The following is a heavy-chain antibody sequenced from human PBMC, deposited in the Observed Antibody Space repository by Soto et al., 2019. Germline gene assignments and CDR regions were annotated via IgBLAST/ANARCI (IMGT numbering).Heavy chain of an antibody. CDR3: AKDYGGKDGDY. CDR2: IIPILGIA. D-gene: IGHD4-17*01. CDR1: GGTLSSYT. V-gene: IGHV1-69*08. Sequence: QVQLVQSGAEVKKPGSSVKVFCKASGGTLSSYTISWVRQSPGQGLEWTGRIIPILGIANYAQKFQGRVTITADKSTSTAYMELSSLTSEDTAVYYCAKDYGGKDGDYWGQGTLVTVSS. J-gene: IGHJ4*02.